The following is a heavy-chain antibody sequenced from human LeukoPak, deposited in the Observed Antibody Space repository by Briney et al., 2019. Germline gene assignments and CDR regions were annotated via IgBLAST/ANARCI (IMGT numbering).Heavy chain of an antibody. J-gene: IGHJ4*02. CDR1: GGTFSSYA. CDR2: IIPIFGTA. CDR3: ASGLLAMTFDY. Sequence: SVKVSCKASGGTFSSYAISWVRQAPGQGLEWMGGIIPIFGTANYAQKFQGRVTITADKSTSTAYMELSSLRSEDTAVYYCASGLLAMTFDYWGQGTLVTVSS. V-gene: IGHV1-69*06. D-gene: IGHD5-18*01.